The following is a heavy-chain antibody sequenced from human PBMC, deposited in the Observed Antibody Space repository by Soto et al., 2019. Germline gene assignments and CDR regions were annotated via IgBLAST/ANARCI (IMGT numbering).Heavy chain of an antibody. D-gene: IGHD1-26*01. CDR2: IKSKNDGGTT. J-gene: IGHJ4*02. CDR1: GFSFSGGW. V-gene: IGHV3-15*05. Sequence: EVQLVESGGGLVKPGGSLTLSCAASGFSFSGGWMSWVRQAAGKGLEWVGRIKSKNDGGTTDYAAPVKGRFTISRDDSKNALYLQMNSLKIEDTAVSYCTTDEWEWGQGTLVTVSS. CDR3: TTDEWE.